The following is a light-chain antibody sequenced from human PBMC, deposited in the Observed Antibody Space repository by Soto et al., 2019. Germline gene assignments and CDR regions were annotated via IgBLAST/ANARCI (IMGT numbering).Light chain of an antibody. V-gene: IGKV1-39*01. CDR1: QSISSY. Sequence: DIQMTQSPASLSSSVCERFTITCRASQSISSYLNWYQQKPGKAPKLLIYAASSLQSGVPSRFSGSGSGTDFTLTIRTLQPEDFATYYCQQTFSAPPTFGQGTKVDIK. CDR3: QQTFSAPPT. CDR2: AAS. J-gene: IGKJ1*01.